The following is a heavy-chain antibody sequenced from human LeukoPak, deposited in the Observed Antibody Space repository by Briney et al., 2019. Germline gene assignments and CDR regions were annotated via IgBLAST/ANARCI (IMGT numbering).Heavy chain of an antibody. CDR1: GFTFSSYE. CDR2: ISPSGSNT. Sequence: GGSLRLSCAASGFTFSSYEMNWVRQAPGKGLEWVSYISPSGSNTNYADSVKGRFTMSRDNAKNSLYLQMNSLRAEDTAVYYCARGGRTTNDYWGQGTLVTVSS. CDR3: ARGGRTTNDY. V-gene: IGHV3-48*03. J-gene: IGHJ4*02. D-gene: IGHD2-2*01.